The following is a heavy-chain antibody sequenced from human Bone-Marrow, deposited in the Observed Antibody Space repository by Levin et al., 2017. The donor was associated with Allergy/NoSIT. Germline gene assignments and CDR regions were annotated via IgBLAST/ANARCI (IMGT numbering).Heavy chain of an antibody. Sequence: TGGSLRLSCAASGFTFTNYAMAWVRQAPGKGLEWVSGITGSRGNTFYADSVKGRFTISRDNSQNTLYLQMNSLRAEDTAIYYCARAGETYYNTLTGYYIFDYWGQGTLVTVSS. V-gene: IGHV3-23*01. CDR1: GFTFTNYA. CDR3: ARAGETYYNTLTGYYIFDY. J-gene: IGHJ4*02. D-gene: IGHD3-9*01. CDR2: ITGSRGNT.